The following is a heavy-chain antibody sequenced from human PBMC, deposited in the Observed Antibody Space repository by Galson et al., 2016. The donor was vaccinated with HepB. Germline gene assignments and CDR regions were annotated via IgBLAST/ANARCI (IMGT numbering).Heavy chain of an antibody. Sequence: SETLSLTCAVSGGSISDNSWWAWVRQSPGKELEWIGEIYQTGTAHYNPSFTTRGTISVDKSKNQISLRLDSVTAADTAVYYCTRGNLGTSATMAFDYWGQGTLVTVSS. CDR1: GGSISDNSW. J-gene: IGHJ4*02. CDR2: IYQTGTA. D-gene: IGHD4/OR15-4a*01. V-gene: IGHV4-4*02. CDR3: TRGNLGTSATMAFDY.